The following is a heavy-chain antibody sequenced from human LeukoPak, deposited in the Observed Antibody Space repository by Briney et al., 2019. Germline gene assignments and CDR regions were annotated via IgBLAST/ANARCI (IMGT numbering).Heavy chain of an antibody. CDR1: GFNFRNAW. D-gene: IGHD6-13*01. Sequence: GGSLRLSCTASGFNFRNAWMCWVRQAPGKGLEWVGLIRSDSDGGVTQYGTPVKGRFTISRDDSKDTVYLQMNSLRAEDTAVYYCARLNTRIAAAGRVNDYWGQGTLVTVSS. J-gene: IGHJ4*02. V-gene: IGHV3-15*01. CDR3: ARLNTRIAAAGRVNDY. CDR2: IRSDSDGGVT.